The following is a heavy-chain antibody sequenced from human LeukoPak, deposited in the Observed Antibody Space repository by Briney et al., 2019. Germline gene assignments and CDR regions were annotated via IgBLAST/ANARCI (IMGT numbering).Heavy chain of an antibody. Sequence: GGSLRLSCAASGFTFSSYGMHWVRQAPGKGLEWVAVISYDGSNKYHADSVKGRFTISRDNSKNTLYLQMNSLRAEDTAVYYCARARWAMITFGGVIDWGQGTLVTVSS. CDR1: GFTFSSYG. J-gene: IGHJ4*02. D-gene: IGHD3-16*01. V-gene: IGHV3-30*03. CDR2: ISYDGSNK. CDR3: ARARWAMITFGGVID.